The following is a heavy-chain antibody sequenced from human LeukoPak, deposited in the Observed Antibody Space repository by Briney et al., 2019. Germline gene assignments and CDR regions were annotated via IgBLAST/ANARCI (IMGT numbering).Heavy chain of an antibody. J-gene: IGHJ4*02. CDR1: GFTFSSYG. Sequence: GTSLRLSCSASGFTFSSYGMHWVRLAPDKGLEWVAVIWYDGSKKYYADSVKGRFTISRDDSRNTLYLQINSLRAEDTAVYYCVRDIGSYGDYHFDYWGQGTVVTVSS. CDR3: VRDIGSYGDYHFDY. V-gene: IGHV3-33*01. D-gene: IGHD4-17*01. CDR2: IWYDGSKK.